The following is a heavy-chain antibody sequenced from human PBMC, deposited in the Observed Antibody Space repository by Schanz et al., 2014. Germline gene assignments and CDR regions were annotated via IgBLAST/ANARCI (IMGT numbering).Heavy chain of an antibody. CDR2: ISGGGGTT. J-gene: IGHJ3*02. CDR1: GFTFSIYA. D-gene: IGHD4-17*01. Sequence: EVQLVESGGGLVQPGGSLRLSCSASGFTFSIYAMHWVRQAPGKGLEWVSAISGGGGTTYYTDSVKGRFTISRDNSKSTLYLQMNSLRAEDTAVYYCARKMKLGVYGGKGHDSLDIWGQGTMVTVSS. V-gene: IGHV3-23*04. CDR3: ARKMKLGVYGGKGHDSLDI.